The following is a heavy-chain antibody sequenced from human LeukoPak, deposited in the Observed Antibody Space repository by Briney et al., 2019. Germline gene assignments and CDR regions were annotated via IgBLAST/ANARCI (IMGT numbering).Heavy chain of an antibody. D-gene: IGHD3-22*01. V-gene: IGHV3-53*01. CDR1: GFTVSSNY. CDR2: IYSGGST. Sequence: PGGSLRLSCAASGFTVSSNYMSWVRQAPGKGLEWVSVIYSGGSTYYAGSVKGRFTISRDNSKNTLYLQMNSLRAEDTAVYYCARGVRITMIADWGQGTLVTVSS. CDR3: ARGVRITMIAD. J-gene: IGHJ4*02.